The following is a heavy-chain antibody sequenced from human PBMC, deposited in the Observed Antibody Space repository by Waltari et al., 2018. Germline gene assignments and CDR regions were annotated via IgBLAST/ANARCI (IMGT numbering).Heavy chain of an antibody. D-gene: IGHD2-21*02. CDR2: ISGSGGST. V-gene: IGHV3-23*01. CDR1: GFTFSSYA. J-gene: IGHJ6*02. Sequence: EVQLLESGGGLVQPGGSLRLSCAASGFTFSSYAMSWVRQAPGKGMEWVSAISGSGGSTYYADSVKGRFTISRDNSKNTLYLQMNSLRAEDTAVYYCAKRATDYGGNSGSLYYYYYYGMDVWGQGTTVTVSS. CDR3: AKRATDYGGNSGSLYYYYYYGMDV.